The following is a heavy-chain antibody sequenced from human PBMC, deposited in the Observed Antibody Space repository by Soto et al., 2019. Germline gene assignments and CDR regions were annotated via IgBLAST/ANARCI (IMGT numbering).Heavy chain of an antibody. Sequence: ASVKVSCKTSGYTFADYSLHWVRQAPGQGLEWMGWLIPNSGDTGYAEAFQGRVTMTRDPSISTAYMELSSLRSDDTAVYYCARAMELDNWGQGTLVTVSS. V-gene: IGHV1-2*02. CDR3: ARAMELDN. CDR2: LIPNSGDT. D-gene: IGHD1-7*01. J-gene: IGHJ4*02. CDR1: GYTFADYS.